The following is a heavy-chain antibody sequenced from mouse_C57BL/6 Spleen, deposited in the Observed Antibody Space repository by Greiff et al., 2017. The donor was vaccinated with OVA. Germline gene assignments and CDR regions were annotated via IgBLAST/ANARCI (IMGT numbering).Heavy chain of an antibody. CDR2: IWSGGST. CDR1: GFSLTSYG. J-gene: IGHJ4*01. D-gene: IGHD2-2*01. CDR3: ARREVTGDCIDY. V-gene: IGHV2-2*01. Sequence: QVQLKESGPGLVQPSQSLSITCTVSGFSLTSYGVHWVRQSPGKGLEWLGVIWSGGSTDYNAAFLSSMSISEDNSTSQVFFKMNSLQAEDTAIYYCARREVTGDCIDYWGQGTSLTVSS.